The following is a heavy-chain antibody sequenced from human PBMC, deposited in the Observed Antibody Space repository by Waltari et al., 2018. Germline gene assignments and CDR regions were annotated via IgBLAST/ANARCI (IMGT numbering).Heavy chain of an antibody. D-gene: IGHD6-13*01. J-gene: IGHJ3*02. CDR1: GGSFSGYY. V-gene: IGHV4-34*01. Sequence: QVQLQQWGAGLLKPSETLSLTCAVYGGSFSGYYWRWIRQPPGKGLEWIGEINHSGSTNDNPSLKSRVTISVDTSKNQFSLKLSSVTAADTAVYYCARSGSSWQDDAFDIWGQGTMVTVSS. CDR3: ARSGSSWQDDAFDI. CDR2: INHSGST.